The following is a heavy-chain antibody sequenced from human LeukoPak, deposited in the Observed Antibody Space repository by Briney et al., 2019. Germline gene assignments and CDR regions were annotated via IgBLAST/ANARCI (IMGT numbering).Heavy chain of an antibody. Sequence: PSETLSLTCAVYGGSFSGYYWSWIRQPPGKGLEWIGEINHSGSTNYNPSLKSRVTISVDTSKNQVSLKLSSVTAADTAVYYCARTTYYYDSSGYGFGYWGQGTLVTVSS. CDR1: GGSFSGYY. V-gene: IGHV4-34*01. CDR3: ARTTYYYDSSGYGFGY. CDR2: INHSGST. J-gene: IGHJ4*02. D-gene: IGHD3-22*01.